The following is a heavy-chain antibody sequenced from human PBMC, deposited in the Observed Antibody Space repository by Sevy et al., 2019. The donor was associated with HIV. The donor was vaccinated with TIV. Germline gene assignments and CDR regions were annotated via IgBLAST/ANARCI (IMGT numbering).Heavy chain of an antibody. Sequence: GGSVRLSCAASGFTFSTYSMNWVRQAPGKGVEWVSYISSSSRTLYYADSVKGRFTISRDNAKNSLYLQMNSLRDEDTAVYYCARGIVLVAATGFDYWGQGTLVTVSS. CDR3: ARGIVLVAATGFDY. J-gene: IGHJ4*02. CDR1: GFTFSTYS. V-gene: IGHV3-48*02. D-gene: IGHD2-15*01. CDR2: ISSSSRTL.